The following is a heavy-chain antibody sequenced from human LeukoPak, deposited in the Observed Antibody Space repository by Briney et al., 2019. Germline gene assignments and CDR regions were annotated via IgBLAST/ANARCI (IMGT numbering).Heavy chain of an antibody. J-gene: IGHJ5*02. Sequence: ASVKVSCEASGYTFTGYYMHWVRQAPGQGLEWMGWINPNSGGTNYAQKFQGRVTMTRDTSISTAYMELSRLRSDDTAVYYCARPFNYYDSSGYQGWFGPWGQGTLVTVSS. CDR2: INPNSGGT. CDR1: GYTFTGYY. V-gene: IGHV1-2*02. CDR3: ARPFNYYDSSGYQGWFGP. D-gene: IGHD3-22*01.